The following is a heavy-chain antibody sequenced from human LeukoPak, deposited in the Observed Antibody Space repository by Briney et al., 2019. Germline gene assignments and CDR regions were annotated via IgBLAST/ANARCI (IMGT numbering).Heavy chain of an antibody. CDR3: AIGSYCSGGSCYPLFDY. CDR1: GFTFSRYA. D-gene: IGHD2-15*01. V-gene: IGHV3-64*04. Sequence: GGSLRLSCSASGFTFSRYAMHWVRQAPGKGLEYVSAISSNGGSTYYADSVKGRFTISRDSSKNTLYLQMNSLRDEDTAVYYCAIGSYCSGGSCYPLFDYWGRGTLVTVSS. J-gene: IGHJ4*02. CDR2: ISSNGGST.